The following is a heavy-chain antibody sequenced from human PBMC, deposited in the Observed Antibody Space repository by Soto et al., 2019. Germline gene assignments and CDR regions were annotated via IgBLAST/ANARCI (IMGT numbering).Heavy chain of an antibody. CDR3: AVDLSLMVYATWFDP. CDR1: GFTFSSCS. D-gene: IGHD2-8*01. J-gene: IGHJ5*02. V-gene: IGHV3-48*01. Sequence: PGGSMRVSCASSGFTFSSCSMNWVRKAPGKGLQWVSFISGSGDTKYYADSVKGRFTISRDNAKNSLYLQMNSLRAEDTAVYYCAVDLSLMVYATWFDPWGQGTLVTVSS. CDR2: ISGSGDTK.